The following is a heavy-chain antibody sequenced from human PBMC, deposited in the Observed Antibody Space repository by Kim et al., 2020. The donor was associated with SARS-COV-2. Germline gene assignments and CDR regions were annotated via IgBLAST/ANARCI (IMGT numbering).Heavy chain of an antibody. D-gene: IGHD4-17*01. Sequence: GGSLRLSCAASGFTFSSYAMHWVRQAPGKGLEWVAVISYDGSNKYYADSVKGRFTISRDNSKNTLYLQMNSLRAEDTAVYYCARDRNDYGTTGWFDPWG. CDR3: ARDRNDYGTTGWFDP. CDR1: GFTFSSYA. V-gene: IGHV3-30*04. CDR2: ISYDGSNK. J-gene: IGHJ5*02.